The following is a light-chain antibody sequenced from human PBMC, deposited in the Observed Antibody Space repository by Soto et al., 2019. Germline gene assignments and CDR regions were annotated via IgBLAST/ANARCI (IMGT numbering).Light chain of an antibody. CDR1: QSISSW. Sequence: DIQMTQSPSTLSASVGDRVTITCRASQSISSWLAWYQQKPGKAPKILIYKASSLESGVPSRFSGSGSGTEFTLTISSLQPDDFATYYCLQYNSYPLAFGLGTKVEIK. V-gene: IGKV1-5*03. CDR3: LQYNSYPLA. J-gene: IGKJ1*01. CDR2: KAS.